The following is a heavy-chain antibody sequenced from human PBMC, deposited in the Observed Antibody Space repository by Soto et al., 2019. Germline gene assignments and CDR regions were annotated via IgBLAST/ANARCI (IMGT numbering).Heavy chain of an antibody. CDR3: ASNENYDILTGDNYYYYMDV. V-gene: IGHV1-69*04. J-gene: IGHJ6*03. CDR2: IIPILGIA. Sequence: SVKVSCKASGYTFTSYAMHWVRQAPGQRLEWMGRIIPILGIANYAQKFQGRVTITADKSTSTAYMELSSLRSEDTAVYYCASNENYDILTGDNYYYYMDVWGKGTTVTVSS. CDR1: GYTFTSYA. D-gene: IGHD3-9*01.